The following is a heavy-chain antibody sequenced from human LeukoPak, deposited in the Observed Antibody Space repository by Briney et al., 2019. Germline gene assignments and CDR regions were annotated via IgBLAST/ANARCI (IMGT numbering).Heavy chain of an antibody. J-gene: IGHJ1*01. D-gene: IGHD3-22*01. CDR3: ARVVQSTDSSGFYLPEYFQH. Sequence: SETLSLTCAVSGGSISSSNWWSWVRQPPGKGLEWIGSIYYSGSTYYNPSLKSRVTISVDTSKNQFSLKLRSVTAADTAVYYCARVVQSTDSSGFYLPEYFQHWGQGTLVTVSS. CDR1: GGSISSSNW. CDR2: IYYSGST. V-gene: IGHV4-4*02.